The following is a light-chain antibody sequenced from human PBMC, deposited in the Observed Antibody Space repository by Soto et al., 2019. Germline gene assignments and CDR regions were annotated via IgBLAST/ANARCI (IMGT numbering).Light chain of an antibody. V-gene: IGKV1-5*01. CDR2: DAS. CDR1: QSISTW. Sequence: DIQMPQSPSTLSASVADRVTITCRACQSISTWLAWYQQKPGKAPKLLIYDASSLQSGVPSRFSGSGSGTEFTLTISSLQPDDFATYYCQQYNSYSLTFGQGTKVDIK. CDR3: QQYNSYSLT. J-gene: IGKJ1*01.